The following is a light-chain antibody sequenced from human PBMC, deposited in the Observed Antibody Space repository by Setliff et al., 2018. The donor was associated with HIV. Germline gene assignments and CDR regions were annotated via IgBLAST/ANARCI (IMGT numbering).Light chain of an antibody. V-gene: IGLV6-57*01. CDR2: EDN. CDR3: QSYDYHDHVI. CDR1: SGNIATDY. J-gene: IGLJ2*01. Sequence: NFMLTQPPSVSGSPGQTVTISCTRTSGNIATDYVQWYQLRPGSSPTTVIYEDNQRPSGVSGRFSASIDPPSTSASLTISGLKTEDEADYYCQSYDYHDHVIIGGGTKVTVL.